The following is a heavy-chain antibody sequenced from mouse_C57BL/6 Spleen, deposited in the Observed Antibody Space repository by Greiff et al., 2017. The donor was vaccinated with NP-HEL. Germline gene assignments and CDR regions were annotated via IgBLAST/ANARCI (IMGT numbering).Heavy chain of an antibody. CDR2: IYPGDGDT. CDR3: AREDTTWCAY. D-gene: IGHD1-1*01. V-gene: IGHV1-82*01. Sequence: QVQLQQSGPELVKPGASVKISCKASGYAFSSSWMNWVKKRPGKGLEWIGRIYPGDGDTNYNGKFKGKATLTADKSSSNAYMQLSSLTSEDAAVYFCAREDTTWCAYWGQGTLVTVSA. CDR1: GYAFSSSW. J-gene: IGHJ3*01.